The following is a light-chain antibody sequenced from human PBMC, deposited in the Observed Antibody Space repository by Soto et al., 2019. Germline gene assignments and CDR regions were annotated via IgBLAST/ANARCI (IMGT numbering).Light chain of an antibody. V-gene: IGLV2-14*01. Sequence: QSALTQPASVSGSPGQSITISCTGTSSDVGGYNYVSWYQQHPGKAPKLMIYDVSNLPSGVSNRFSGSKSCNTASLTISGLQAEDEADYYCSSYTSSSPRVFGGGTKRTVL. J-gene: IGLJ2*01. CDR2: DVS. CDR1: SSDVGGYNY. CDR3: SSYTSSSPRV.